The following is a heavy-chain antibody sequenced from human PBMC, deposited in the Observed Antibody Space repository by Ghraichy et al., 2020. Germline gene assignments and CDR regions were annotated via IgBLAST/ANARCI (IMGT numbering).Heavy chain of an antibody. CDR2: ISGSGDST. CDR3: AKEGPKYTSSWYCNFDY. D-gene: IGHD6-13*01. Sequence: GGSLRLSCAASGFTLSSYAMTWVRQAPGKGLEWVSAISGSGDSTYYADSVKGRFTISRDNSKNTLYMQINSLRAEDTAVYYCAKEGPKYTSSWYCNFDYWGQGTLVTVSS. V-gene: IGHV3-23*01. J-gene: IGHJ4*02. CDR1: GFTLSSYA.